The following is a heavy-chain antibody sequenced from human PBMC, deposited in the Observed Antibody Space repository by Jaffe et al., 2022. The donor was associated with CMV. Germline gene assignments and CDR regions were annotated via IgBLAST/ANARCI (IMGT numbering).Heavy chain of an antibody. J-gene: IGHJ4*02. V-gene: IGHV3-15*01. Sequence: EVQLVESGGGLVKPGGSLRLSCAASGFTFSNAWMSWVRQAPGKGLEWVGRIKSKTDGGTTDYAAPVKGRFTISRDDSKNTLYLQMNSLKTEDTAVYYCTTRVWSSGWYDYWGQGTLVTVSS. CDR3: TTRVWSSGWYDY. CDR2: IKSKTDGGTT. D-gene: IGHD6-19*01. CDR1: GFTFSNAW.